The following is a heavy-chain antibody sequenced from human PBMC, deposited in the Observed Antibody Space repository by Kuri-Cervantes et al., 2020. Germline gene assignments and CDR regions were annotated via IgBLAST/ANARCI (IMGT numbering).Heavy chain of an antibody. J-gene: IGHJ5*02. V-gene: IGHV4-59*05. D-gene: IGHD3-16*02. CDR3: AGLMITFGGVIVMGWFDP. Sequence: GSLRLSCTVSGGSISSYYWSWIRQPPGKGLEWIGSIYYSGSTYYNPSLKSRVTISVDTSKDHFSLNLISVTAADAAVYYCAGLMITFGGVIVMGWFDPWGQGTLVTVSS. CDR1: GGSISSYY. CDR2: IYYSGST.